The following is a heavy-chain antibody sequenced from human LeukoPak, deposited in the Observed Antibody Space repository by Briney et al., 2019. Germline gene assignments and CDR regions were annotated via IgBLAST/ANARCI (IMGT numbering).Heavy chain of an antibody. CDR2: ISSSSSYI. CDR3: ARGPWLQGAWDAFDI. Sequence: GGSLRLSCAASGFTFSSYSMNWVRQAPGKGLEWVSSISSSSSYIYYADSVKGRFTISRDNAKNSLYLQMNSLRAEDTAVYYCARGPWLQGAWDAFDIWGQGTMVTVSS. J-gene: IGHJ3*02. CDR1: GFTFSSYS. D-gene: IGHD1-26*01. V-gene: IGHV3-21*01.